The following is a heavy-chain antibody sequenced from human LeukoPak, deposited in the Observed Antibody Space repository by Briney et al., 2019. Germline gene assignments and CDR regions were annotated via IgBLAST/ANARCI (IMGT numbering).Heavy chain of an antibody. CDR2: FDRTGDT. CDR3: ARVGSDYYFYMDV. J-gene: IGHJ6*03. Sequence: SETLSLTCAVFGGSFGDFSWTWIRQSPGKGLEWVGDFDRTGDTNYNPSLKSRVSISVATSKNQSSLQLTSVTAADTAVYYCARVGSDYYFYMDVWGKGTTVTVSS. D-gene: IGHD6-6*01. V-gene: IGHV4-34*01. CDR1: GGSFGDFS.